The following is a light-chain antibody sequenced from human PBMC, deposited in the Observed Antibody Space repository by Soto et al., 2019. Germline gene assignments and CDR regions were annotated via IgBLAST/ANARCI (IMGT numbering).Light chain of an antibody. CDR3: QQYCGSPRT. Sequence: EIVLTQSPGTLSLSPGERATLSCRASQRVSSSSLAWYQQKRGQAPRLLIHGASNRATGIPDRFSGSGSGTDFTLTISRLEPEDFAVYYCQQYCGSPRTFGQGTKVDVK. CDR2: GAS. V-gene: IGKV3-20*01. J-gene: IGKJ1*01. CDR1: QRVSSSS.